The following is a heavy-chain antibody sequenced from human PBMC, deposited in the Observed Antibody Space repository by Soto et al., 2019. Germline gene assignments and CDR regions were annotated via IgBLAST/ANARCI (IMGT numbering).Heavy chain of an antibody. Sequence: ASVKVSCKASGGTFSSYTISWERQAPGQGLEWMGRIIPILGIANYAQKFEGRVTLTADKSTSTAYMELSRLRSQDTAVYYCARENTIFGVVINYYYYYMDVWGKGTTVTVSS. CDR2: IIPILGIA. D-gene: IGHD3-3*01. V-gene: IGHV1-69*04. CDR1: GGTFSSYT. CDR3: ARENTIFGVVINYYYYYMDV. J-gene: IGHJ6*03.